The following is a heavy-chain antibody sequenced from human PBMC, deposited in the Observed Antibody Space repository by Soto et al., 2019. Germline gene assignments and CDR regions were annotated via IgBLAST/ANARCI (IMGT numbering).Heavy chain of an antibody. CDR1: GFTFSSYR. D-gene: IGHD6-13*01. CDR2: ISSSSSYI. V-gene: IGHV3-21*01. Sequence: GGSLRLSCAASGFTFSSYRMNWVRQARGKGLEWVSSISSSSSYIYYADSVKGRFTISRDNAKNSLYLQMNSLRAEDTAVYYCASSLQAYISWFYGYWGQGTLVTVSS. J-gene: IGHJ4*02. CDR3: ASSLQAYISWFYGY.